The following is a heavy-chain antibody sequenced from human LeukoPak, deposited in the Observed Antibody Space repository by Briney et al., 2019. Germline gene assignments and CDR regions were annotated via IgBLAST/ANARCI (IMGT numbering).Heavy chain of an antibody. V-gene: IGHV3-11*04. D-gene: IGHD3-3*01. J-gene: IGHJ6*03. Sequence: GGSLRLSRAASGFTFSDYYMSWIRQAPGKWLEWVSYISSSGSTIYYADSVKVRFTISRDNAKNSLYLQMNSLRAEDTAVYYCARAIFGVVILYYMDVWGKGTTVTVSS. CDR3: ARAIFGVVILYYMDV. CDR1: GFTFSDYY. CDR2: ISSSGSTI.